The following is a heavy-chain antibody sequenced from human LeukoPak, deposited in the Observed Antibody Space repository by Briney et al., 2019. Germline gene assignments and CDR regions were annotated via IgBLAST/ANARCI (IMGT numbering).Heavy chain of an antibody. D-gene: IGHD3-22*01. Sequence: GESLKISCKGSGYSFTSYGISWVRQAPGQGLEWMGWISAYNGNTNYAQKLQGRVTMTTDTSTSTAYMELRSLRSDDTAVYYCARDLRGAPQYYYDSSGYYEGQTDYWGQGTLVTVSS. CDR1: GYSFTSYG. CDR2: ISAYNGNT. CDR3: ARDLRGAPQYYYDSSGYYEGQTDY. J-gene: IGHJ4*02. V-gene: IGHV1-18*01.